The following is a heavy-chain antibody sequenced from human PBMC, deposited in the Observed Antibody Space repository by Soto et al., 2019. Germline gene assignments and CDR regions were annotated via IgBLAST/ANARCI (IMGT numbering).Heavy chain of an antibody. D-gene: IGHD6-13*01. V-gene: IGHV4-34*01. Sequence: SETLSLTCAVYGGSFSGYYWSWIRQPPGKGLEWIGEINHSGSTNYNPSLKSRVTISVDTSKNQFSLKLSSVTAADTAVYYCARGHPIAAAGTAYYYYYYMDVWGKGTTVTVSS. CDR3: ARGHPIAAAGTAYYYYYYMDV. CDR1: GGSFSGYY. CDR2: INHSGST. J-gene: IGHJ6*03.